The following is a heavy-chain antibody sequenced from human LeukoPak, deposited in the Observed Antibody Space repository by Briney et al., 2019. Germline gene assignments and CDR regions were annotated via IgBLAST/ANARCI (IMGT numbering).Heavy chain of an antibody. CDR3: ARAGFFGVADAFDI. V-gene: IGHV3-21*01. D-gene: IGHD3-3*01. J-gene: IGHJ3*02. CDR2: ISSSSSYI. CDR1: EFTFSSYG. Sequence: GGSLRLSCVVSEFTFSSYGMHWVRQAPGKGLEWVSSISSSSSYIYYADSVKGRFTISRDNAKNSLYLQMNSLRAEDTAVYYCARAGFFGVADAFDIWGQGTMVTVSS.